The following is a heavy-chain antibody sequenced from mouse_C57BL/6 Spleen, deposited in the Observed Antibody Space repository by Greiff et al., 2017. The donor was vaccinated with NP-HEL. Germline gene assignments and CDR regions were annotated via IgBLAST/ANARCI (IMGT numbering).Heavy chain of an antibody. Sequence: VQLQQSGAELVRPGASVTLSCKASGYTFTDYEMHWVKQTPVHGLEWIGAIDPETGGTAYNQKFKGKAILTADKSSSTAYMERRSLTSEDSAVYYCTRLNYYGSSPWAMDYWGQGTSVTVSS. CDR2: IDPETGGT. CDR1: GYTFTDYE. D-gene: IGHD1-1*01. J-gene: IGHJ4*01. CDR3: TRLNYYGSSPWAMDY. V-gene: IGHV1-15*01.